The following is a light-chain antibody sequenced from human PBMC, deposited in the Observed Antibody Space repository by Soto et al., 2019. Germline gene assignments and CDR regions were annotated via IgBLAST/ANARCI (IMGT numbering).Light chain of an antibody. J-gene: IGKJ4*02. Sequence: DIQLTQSPSFLSASIGDRVTITCRASQVIGIYLAWYQQKPGKAPNLLISAASTLQSGAPSRFSGSGSGTEFTLTISSLQPEDFATYYCQQLVSYPQFGGGTKVEIK. CDR2: AAS. CDR1: QVIGIY. V-gene: IGKV1-9*01. CDR3: QQLVSYPQ.